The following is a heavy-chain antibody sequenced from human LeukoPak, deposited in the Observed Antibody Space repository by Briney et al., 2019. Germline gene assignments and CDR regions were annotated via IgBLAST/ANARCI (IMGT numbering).Heavy chain of an antibody. CDR2: INSDESST. D-gene: IGHD1-20*01. Sequence: GWSLRLSCAASGFTFSSYWMHWVCQAPGKGLVWVSRINSDESSTSYADSVKGRFTISRDNAKNMLYLQMNSLRVEDTAVYYCARTRYNWNPFDYWGQGTLVTVSS. V-gene: IGHV3-74*01. CDR3: ARTRYNWNPFDY. J-gene: IGHJ4*02. CDR1: GFTFSSYW.